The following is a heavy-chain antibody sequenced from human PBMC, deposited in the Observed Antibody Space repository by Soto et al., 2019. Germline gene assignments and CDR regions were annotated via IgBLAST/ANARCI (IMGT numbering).Heavy chain of an antibody. CDR1: GGSISSGGYY. Sequence: PSETLSLTCTVSGGSISSGGYYWSWIRQHPGKGLEWIGYIYYSGSTNYNPSLKSRVTISVDTSKNQFSLKLSSVTAADTAVYYCARGGRRELELRWLHYYYYMDVWGKGTTVTVSS. J-gene: IGHJ6*03. V-gene: IGHV4-61*08. CDR3: ARGGRRELELRWLHYYYYMDV. D-gene: IGHD1-7*01. CDR2: IYYSGST.